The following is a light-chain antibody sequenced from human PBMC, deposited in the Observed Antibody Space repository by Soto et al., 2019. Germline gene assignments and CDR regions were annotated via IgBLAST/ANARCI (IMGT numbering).Light chain of an antibody. CDR2: ATS. J-gene: IGKJ2*03. CDR3: QQYGDYNSPRYS. CDR1: QIVSSNY. V-gene: IGKV3-20*01. Sequence: EIVLTQSPGTLSLSPGDRVTLSCRASQIVSSNYFAWYQQKPDQPPRLLIYATSSRATGIPDRFSGSGSGTDFTLTISRLEPEDFAMYYCQQYGDYNSPRYSFGQGTRLEI.